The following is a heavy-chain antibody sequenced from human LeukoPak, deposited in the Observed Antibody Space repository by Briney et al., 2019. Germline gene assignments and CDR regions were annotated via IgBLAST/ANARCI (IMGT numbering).Heavy chain of an antibody. CDR3: ARHVGYDILTGYYTPSLYFDY. D-gene: IGHD3-9*01. J-gene: IGHJ4*02. Sequence: SETLSLTCSVSGGSVRSDYWTWIRQPAGQGLEWIGRLYTSGSTNYNPSLKSRVTISLDTSQNQFSLKLSSVTAADTAVYFCARHVGYDILTGYYTPSLYFDYWGQGTLATVSS. CDR1: GGSVRSDY. V-gene: IGHV4-4*07. CDR2: LYTSGST.